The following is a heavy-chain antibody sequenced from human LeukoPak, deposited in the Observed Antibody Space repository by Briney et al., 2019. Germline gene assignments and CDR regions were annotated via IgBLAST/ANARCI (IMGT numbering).Heavy chain of an antibody. D-gene: IGHD4-17*01. CDR3: ARVCYGDYDY. J-gene: IGHJ4*02. CDR2: IYSGGST. V-gene: IGHV3-53*04. Sequence: GGSLRLSCAVSGFTFRGAAMTWVRQAPGKGLEWVSVIYSGGSTYYADSVKGRFTISRHNSKNTLYLQMNSLRAEDTAVYYCARVCYGDYDYWGQGTLVTVSS. CDR1: GFTFRGAA.